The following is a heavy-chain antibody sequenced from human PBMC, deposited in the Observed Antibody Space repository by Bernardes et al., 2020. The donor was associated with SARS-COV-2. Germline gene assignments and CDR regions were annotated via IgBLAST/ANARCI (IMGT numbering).Heavy chain of an antibody. D-gene: IGHD3-3*01. J-gene: IGHJ4*02. CDR1: GFTFSSYS. Sequence: GGSLRLSCAASGFTFSSYSMNWVRQAPGKGLEWVSSISSSSSYIYYADSVKGRFTISRDNAKNSLYLQMNSLRAEDTAVYYCARDPPGWSGYYHYWGQGTLVTVSS. V-gene: IGHV3-21*01. CDR3: ARDPPGWSGYYHY. CDR2: ISSSSSYI.